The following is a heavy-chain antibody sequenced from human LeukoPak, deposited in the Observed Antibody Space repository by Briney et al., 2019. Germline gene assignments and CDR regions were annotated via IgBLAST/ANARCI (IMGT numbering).Heavy chain of an antibody. CDR3: ARDDNWNDKPFDL. Sequence: GGSLRLSCTASGFTFSFYMMNWVRQAPGKGLEWVSSISTSSSHIYYADSLKGRFTVSRDNAKNSLYPQMNNLRAEDTAVYCCARDDNWNDKPFDLWGPGTLVTVSS. CDR2: ISTSSSHI. V-gene: IGHV3-21*01. J-gene: IGHJ4*02. D-gene: IGHD1-20*01. CDR1: GFTFSFYM.